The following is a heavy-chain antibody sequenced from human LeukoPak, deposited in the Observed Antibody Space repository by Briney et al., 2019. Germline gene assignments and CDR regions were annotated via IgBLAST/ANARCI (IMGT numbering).Heavy chain of an antibody. CDR2: ISGSGTGT. V-gene: IGHV3-23*01. J-gene: IGHJ4*02. Sequence: GGSLRLSCAASGFTFSSSAMSWVRQAPGKGLYWVSAISGSGTGTYYADSVKGRFTISRDNSKNTLYLQMNSLSAEDTAVYYCAKEGGTGTRFDYWGQGTLVIVSS. D-gene: IGHD1-7*01. CDR3: AKEGGTGTRFDY. CDR1: GFTFSSSA.